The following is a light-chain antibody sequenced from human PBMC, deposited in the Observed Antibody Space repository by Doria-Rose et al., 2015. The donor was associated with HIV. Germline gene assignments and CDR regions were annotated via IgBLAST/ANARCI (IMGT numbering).Light chain of an antibody. J-gene: IGKJ1*01. V-gene: IGKV1-8*01. Sequence: ITCRASQDISNYSAWYQQKPGKAPKLLIYAASTLQSGVPSRFSGSGSGTDFTLTISYLQSEDFATYYCQQYYSYPPTFGQGTKVEVK. CDR1: QDISNY. CDR3: QQYYSYPPT. CDR2: AAS.